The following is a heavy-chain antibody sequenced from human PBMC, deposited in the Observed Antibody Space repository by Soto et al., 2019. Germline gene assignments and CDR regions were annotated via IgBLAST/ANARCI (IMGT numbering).Heavy chain of an antibody. CDR1: GFTFSNYW. D-gene: IGHD2-15*01. CDR3: ARAVPVVVAAT. Sequence: GGSLRLSCAASGFTFSNYWMSWVRQTPGKGLEWVANIKQDGSEKYYVDSVKGRFTISRDNAKNSLYLQMNSLRAEDTAVYYCARAVPVVVAATWGQGTLVTVSS. CDR2: IKQDGSEK. V-gene: IGHV3-7*01. J-gene: IGHJ5*02.